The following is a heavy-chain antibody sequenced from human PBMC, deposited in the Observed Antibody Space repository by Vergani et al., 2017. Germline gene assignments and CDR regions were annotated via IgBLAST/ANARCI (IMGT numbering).Heavy chain of an antibody. CDR2: IYHSGST. CDR1: GGSISSGGYS. J-gene: IGHJ4*02. V-gene: IGHV4-30-2*01. D-gene: IGHD2-2*02. Sequence: QVQLQQWGAGLLKPSETLSLTCAVSGGSISSGGYSWSWIRQPPGKGLEWIGYIYHSGSTYYNPSLKSRVTISVDRSKNQFSLKLSSVTAADTAVYYCARGYCSSTSCYTFDYWGQGTLVTVSS. CDR3: ARGYCSSTSCYTFDY.